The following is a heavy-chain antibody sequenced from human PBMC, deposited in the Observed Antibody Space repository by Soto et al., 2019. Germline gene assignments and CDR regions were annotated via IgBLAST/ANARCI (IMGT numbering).Heavy chain of an antibody. D-gene: IGHD1-26*01. CDR3: ASTGEAPAVGGSGRGDAFDI. CDR2: IIPISGTA. J-gene: IGHJ3*02. Sequence: QVQLVQSGAEVKRPGSSVRVSCKASGGTFSRYGFSWVRQAPGHGLEWMGGIIPISGTANYAQKFQGRVTISMDKSTSTGYMGLNTLRSEDTAVYYCASTGEAPAVGGSGRGDAFDIWGQGTKVTVSS. CDR1: GGTFSRYG. V-gene: IGHV1-69*06.